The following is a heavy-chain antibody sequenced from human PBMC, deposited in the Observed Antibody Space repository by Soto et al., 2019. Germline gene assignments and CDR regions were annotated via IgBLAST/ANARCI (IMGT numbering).Heavy chain of an antibody. D-gene: IGHD3-16*02. CDR2: IYYSGST. Sequence: SDTLSLTCTVSGDSMRIGDYYVTLIRQPPGKGLEWIGYIYYSGSTYYNPSLKSRVTISVDTSKNQFSLKLSSVTAADTAVYYCARGTYDYVWGSYPPSNCFDPWGQGTLVTVSS. J-gene: IGHJ5*02. CDR1: GDSMRIGDYY. V-gene: IGHV4-30-4*02. CDR3: ARGTYDYVWGSYPPSNCFDP.